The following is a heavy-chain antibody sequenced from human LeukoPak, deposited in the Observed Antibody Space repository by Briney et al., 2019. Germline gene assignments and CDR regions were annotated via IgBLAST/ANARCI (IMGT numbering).Heavy chain of an antibody. CDR1: GGSISSSSYY. CDR3: ARWRAGRGYSYVMYYYYYMDV. Sequence: PSETLSLTCTVSGGSISSSSYYWGWIRQPPGKGLEWIGSIYYSGITYYNPSLKSRVTISVDTSKNQFSLKLSSVTAADTAVYCCARWRAGRGYSYVMYYYYYMDVWGKGTTVTVSS. CDR2: IYYSGIT. V-gene: IGHV4-39*01. D-gene: IGHD5-18*01. J-gene: IGHJ6*03.